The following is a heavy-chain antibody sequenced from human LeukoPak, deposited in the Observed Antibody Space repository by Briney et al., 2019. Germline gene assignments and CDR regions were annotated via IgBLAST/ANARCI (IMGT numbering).Heavy chain of an antibody. V-gene: IGHV4-59*08. D-gene: IGHD3-16*01. CDR2: VYYSGST. J-gene: IGHJ5*02. CDR3: ARRSYGWFDP. CDR1: GGSVSSYF. Sequence: ASETLSLTCTVSGGSVSSYFWSWIRQPPGKGLEWIGYVYYSGSTNYNPSLKSRVTISVDTSKNQFSLKLSSVTAADTAVYYCARRSYGWFDPWGQGTLVTVSS.